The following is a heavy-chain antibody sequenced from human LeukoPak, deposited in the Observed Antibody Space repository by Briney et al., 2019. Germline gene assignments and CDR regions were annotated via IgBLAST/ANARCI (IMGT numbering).Heavy chain of an antibody. CDR3: ARSKRWLEHYWYFDL. J-gene: IGHJ2*01. D-gene: IGHD5-24*01. V-gene: IGHV3-64*01. CDR2: ISGNGGNT. Sequence: YPGGSLRLSCSASGFTFSNYPMHWVRQAPGKGLEYVSGISGNGGNTYYANSVKGSFTISRDNSKHTLYLQMGSLRAEDMAVYYCARSKRWLEHYWYFDLWGRGTLVTVSS. CDR1: GFTFSNYP.